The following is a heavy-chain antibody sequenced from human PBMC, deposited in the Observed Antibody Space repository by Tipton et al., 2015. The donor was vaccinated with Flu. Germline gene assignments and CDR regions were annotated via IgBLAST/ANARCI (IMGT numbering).Heavy chain of an antibody. CDR2: VYYTGTT. CDR3: ARDSTTTPRTFDS. J-gene: IGHJ4*02. Sequence: TLSLTCTVAGGSMNSGFYFWTWTRQHPGKGLEWIGCVYYTGTTYYNPSLKSRITMSLDTSRTQVSLDLRSVNAADTAVYFCARDSTTTPRTFDSWGQGTLVTVSS. V-gene: IGHV4-31*03. D-gene: IGHD1-1*01. CDR1: GGSMNSGFYF.